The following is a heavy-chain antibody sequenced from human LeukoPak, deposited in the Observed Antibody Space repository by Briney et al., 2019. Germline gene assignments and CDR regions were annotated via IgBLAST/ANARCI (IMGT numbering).Heavy chain of an antibody. J-gene: IGHJ6*03. D-gene: IGHD6-13*01. CDR1: GFTFSTAW. CDR2: IYSGGST. V-gene: IGHV3-66*02. CDR3: ARVEAAASYYYYYYMDV. Sequence: GGSLRLSCAASGFTFSTAWMFWVRQAPGKGLEWVSVIYSGGSTYYADSVKGRFTISRDNSKNTLYLQMNSLRAEDTAVYYCARVEAAASYYYYYYMDVWGKGTTVTVSS.